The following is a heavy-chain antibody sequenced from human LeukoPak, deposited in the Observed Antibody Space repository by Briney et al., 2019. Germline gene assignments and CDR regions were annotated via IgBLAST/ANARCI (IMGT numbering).Heavy chain of an antibody. J-gene: IGHJ4*02. CDR2: THQDESEK. CDR3: ARVGSSWDLLDY. Sequence: GGSLRLSCAASGFTFSSYGMHWVRQAPGKGLEWVANTHQDESEKQYGDSVKGRFTISRDNAKNLLYLQMNSLRAEDTAIYYCARVGSSWDLLDYWGQGTLVTVSS. V-gene: IGHV3-7*01. D-gene: IGHD6-13*01. CDR1: GFTFSSYG.